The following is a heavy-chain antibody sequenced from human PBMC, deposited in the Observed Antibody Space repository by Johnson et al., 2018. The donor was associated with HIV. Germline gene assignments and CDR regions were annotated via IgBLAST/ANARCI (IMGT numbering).Heavy chain of an antibody. CDR1: GFTFSSYG. D-gene: IGHD3-22*01. V-gene: IGHV3-33*01. CDR2: IWYDGSNN. Sequence: QVQLVESGGGVVQPGRSLRLSCAASGFTFSSYGMHWVRQAPGKGLEWVAVIWYDGSNNYYADSVKGRFTISGDNSKNTLYLQMNSLRAEDTAVYYCARGAPQSSGSRRPYHAFDIWGQGTMVTVSS. J-gene: IGHJ3*02. CDR3: ARGAPQSSGSRRPYHAFDI.